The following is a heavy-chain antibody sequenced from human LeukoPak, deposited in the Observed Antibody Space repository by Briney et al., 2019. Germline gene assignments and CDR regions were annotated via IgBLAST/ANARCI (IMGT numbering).Heavy chain of an antibody. CDR1: GFTFSSYG. CDR2: IWYDGSNK. J-gene: IGHJ4*02. CDR3: AKDQDWNFFDS. D-gene: IGHD3/OR15-3a*01. V-gene: IGHV3-33*06. Sequence: GGSLRLSCAASGFTFSSYGMHWVRQAPGKGLDWVALIWYDGSNKYYADSVKGRFTISRDNSKNMLYLQMNSLRAEDTAVYYCAKDQDWNFFDSWGQGTLVTVSS.